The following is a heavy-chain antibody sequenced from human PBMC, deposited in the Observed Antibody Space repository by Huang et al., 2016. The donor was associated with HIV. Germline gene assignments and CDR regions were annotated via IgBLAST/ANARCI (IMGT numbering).Heavy chain of an antibody. Sequence: QVHLQQWGAGLLKPSETLTLTCAVSGASFTGNYWTWIRPTPGKGLEWIGEINDRGATTYNPSLESRVTSSIDRSKKQFSLRLSSMTAADTAVYYCARQWVLLDYLMGMDVWGQGTTVIVSS. V-gene: IGHV4-34*01. CDR1: GASFTGNY. CDR3: ARQWVLLDYLMGMDV. J-gene: IGHJ6*02. D-gene: IGHD3-3*01. CDR2: INDRGAT.